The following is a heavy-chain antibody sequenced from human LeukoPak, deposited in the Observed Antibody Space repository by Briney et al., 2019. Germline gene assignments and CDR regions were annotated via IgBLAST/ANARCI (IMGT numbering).Heavy chain of an antibody. V-gene: IGHV4-34*01. J-gene: IGHJ5*02. D-gene: IGHD6-13*01. Sequence: SETLSLTCAVYGGSLSGYYWSWIRQPPGKGLEWIGEINHSGSTNYNPSLKSRVTISVDTSKNQFSLKLSSVTAADTAVYYCASRLTHIAAAGTSWFDPWGQGTLVTVSS. CDR1: GGSLSGYY. CDR2: INHSGST. CDR3: ASRLTHIAAAGTSWFDP.